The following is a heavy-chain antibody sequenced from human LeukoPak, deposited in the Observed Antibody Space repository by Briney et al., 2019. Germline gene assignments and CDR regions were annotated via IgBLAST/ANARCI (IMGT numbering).Heavy chain of an antibody. J-gene: IGHJ4*02. Sequence: PSETLSLTCTVSGGSISSYYWSWIRQPPGKGLEWIGSIYHSGSTYYNPSLKSRVTISVDTSKNQFSLKLSSVTAADTAVYYCAREESGGRLGWGQGTLVTVSS. CDR2: IYHSGST. CDR1: GGSISSYY. D-gene: IGHD2-15*01. V-gene: IGHV4-59*01. CDR3: AREESGGRLG.